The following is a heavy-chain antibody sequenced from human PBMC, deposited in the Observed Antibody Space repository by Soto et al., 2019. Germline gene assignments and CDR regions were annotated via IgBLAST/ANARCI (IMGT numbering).Heavy chain of an antibody. Sequence: SETLSLTRAVSGGSISSSNWWSWVRQPPGKGLEWIGEIYHSGSTNYNPSLKSRVTISVDKSKNQFSLKLSSVTAADTAVYYCARRYGLPNYFDYWGQGTLVTVSS. CDR1: GGSISSSNW. V-gene: IGHV4-4*02. CDR3: ARRYGLPNYFDY. D-gene: IGHD1-1*01. J-gene: IGHJ4*02. CDR2: IYHSGST.